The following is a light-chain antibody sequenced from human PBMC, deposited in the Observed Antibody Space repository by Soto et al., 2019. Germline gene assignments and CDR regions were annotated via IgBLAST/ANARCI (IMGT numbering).Light chain of an antibody. CDR1: QSVSTNY. CDR2: GAS. CDR3: QPYGSSPPT. V-gene: IGKV3-20*01. J-gene: IGKJ1*01. Sequence: EIVLTQSPGTLSLSPGERATLSCRASQSVSTNYLAWYQRKPGQAPRLLIYGASSRATGIPDRFSGSGSGTDFTITITRLEPEDFAVYYCQPYGSSPPTFGQGTKVEIK.